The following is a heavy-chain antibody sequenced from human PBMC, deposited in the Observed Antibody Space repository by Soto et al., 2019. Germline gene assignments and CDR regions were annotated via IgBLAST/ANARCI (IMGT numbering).Heavy chain of an antibody. J-gene: IGHJ5*02. V-gene: IGHV4-4*07. D-gene: IGHD3-22*01. CDR3: ARGPEVVITGWHWFDP. CDR2: IYTSGST. CDR1: GVSISSYY. Sequence: SETLSLTCTVSGVSISSYYWSWIRQAAGKGLEWIGRIYTSGSTNYNPSLKSRVTMSVDTSKNQFSLKLSSVTAADTAVYYCARGPEVVITGWHWFDPWGQGTLVTVSS.